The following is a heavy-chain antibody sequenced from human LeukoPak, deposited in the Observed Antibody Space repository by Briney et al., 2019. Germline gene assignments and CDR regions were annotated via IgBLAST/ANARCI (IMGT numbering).Heavy chain of an antibody. D-gene: IGHD3-22*01. CDR2: ISAYNGNT. CDR3: ARGPSYYYDSSGYCLPDY. CDR1: GYTFTSYG. J-gene: IGHJ4*02. V-gene: IGHV1-18*01. Sequence: ASVKVSCKASGYTFTSYGISWVRQAPGQGLERMGWISAYNGNTNYAQKLQGRVTMTTDTSTSTAYMELRSLRPDDTAVYYCARGPSYYYDSSGYCLPDYWGQGTLVTVSS.